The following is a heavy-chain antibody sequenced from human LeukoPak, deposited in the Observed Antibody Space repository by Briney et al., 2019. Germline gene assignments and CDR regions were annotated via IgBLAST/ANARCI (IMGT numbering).Heavy chain of an antibody. CDR1: GFTLSKYW. D-gene: IGHD1-26*01. CDR2: INRDGSRI. CDR3: SRDFVGADDY. J-gene: IGHJ4*02. V-gene: IGHV3-74*01. Sequence: PGGSLRLSCAASGFTLSKYWMHWVRQAPGKGPVWVSRINRDGSRIDYADSVKGRFTISRDSDKNTLYLQMNSLRAEDTAVYYCSRDFVGADDYWGQVTLVTVSS.